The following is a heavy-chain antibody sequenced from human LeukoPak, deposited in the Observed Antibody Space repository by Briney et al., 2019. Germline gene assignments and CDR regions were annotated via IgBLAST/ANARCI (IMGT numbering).Heavy chain of an antibody. D-gene: IGHD7-27*01. V-gene: IGHV4-59*01. CDR3: ATLGRVPGPGRYFDY. CDR2: IHHSGAN. J-gene: IGHJ4*02. Sequence: PSETLSLTCTVSGDSSDTYYWSWIRQPPGKGLEWIGYIHHSGANDYNPSLQSRVTISVDMSKNRFSLKVNSVTAADTAVYYCATLGRVPGPGRYFDYWGQGTLVTVSS. CDR1: GDSSDTYY.